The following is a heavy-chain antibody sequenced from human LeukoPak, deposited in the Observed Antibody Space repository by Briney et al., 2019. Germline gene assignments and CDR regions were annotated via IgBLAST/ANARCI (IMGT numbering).Heavy chain of an antibody. CDR3: ARKGGGGSYFDY. V-gene: IGHV4-59*01. CDR2: IYYSGST. CDR1: GGSISSYY. J-gene: IGHJ4*02. D-gene: IGHD3-16*01. Sequence: SETLSLTCTVSGGSISSYYWSWIRQPPGKGLEWIGYIYYSGSTNYNPSLKSRVTISVDTSKKQFSLKLSSTTAADTAVYYCARKGGGGSYFDYWGQGTLVTVSS.